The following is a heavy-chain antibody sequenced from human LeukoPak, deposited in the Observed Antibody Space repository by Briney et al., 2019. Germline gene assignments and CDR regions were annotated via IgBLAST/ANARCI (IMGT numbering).Heavy chain of an antibody. J-gene: IGHJ6*03. CDR2: MNPNSGNT. CDR3: ARGEGSSSLMYHHFYYMDV. Sequence: ASVKVSCEASGYTFSSYDINWVRQATGQGLEWVGWMNPNSGNTGYTQKFQGRVTMTRNTSISTAYMELSSLRSEDTAVYYCARGEGSSSLMYHHFYYMDVWGKGTTVTVSS. D-gene: IGHD6-6*01. V-gene: IGHV1-8*01. CDR1: GYTFSSYD.